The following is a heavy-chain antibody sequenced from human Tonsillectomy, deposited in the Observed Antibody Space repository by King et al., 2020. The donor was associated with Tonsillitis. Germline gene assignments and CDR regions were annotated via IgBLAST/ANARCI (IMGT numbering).Heavy chain of an antibody. J-gene: IGHJ5*02. CDR2: ISSSSSTI. Sequence: VQLVESGGGLVQPGGSLRLSCAASGFTFSSYSINWVRQAPGKGLEWVSYISSSSSTIYYADSVKGLSTISRDNAKNSLYLQMNSLRAEDTAVYYCASAPTYYDFLSGFKPNWFDPWGQGTLVTVSS. D-gene: IGHD3-3*01. CDR3: ASAPTYYDFLSGFKPNWFDP. V-gene: IGHV3-48*01. CDR1: GFTFSSYS.